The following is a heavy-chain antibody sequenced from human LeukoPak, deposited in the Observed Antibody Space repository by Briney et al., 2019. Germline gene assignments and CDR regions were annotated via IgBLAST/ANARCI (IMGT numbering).Heavy chain of an antibody. Sequence: KASETLSLTCTVSGGSTSSYYWSWIRQPPGKGLEWIGFIYDSGGTNYNPSLKSRVTISVDTSKNQFSLKLSSVTAADTAMYYCVLYSSSSDYWGQGTLVTVSS. V-gene: IGHV4-59*01. J-gene: IGHJ4*02. CDR3: VLYSSSSDY. D-gene: IGHD6-6*01. CDR1: GGSTSSYY. CDR2: IYDSGGT.